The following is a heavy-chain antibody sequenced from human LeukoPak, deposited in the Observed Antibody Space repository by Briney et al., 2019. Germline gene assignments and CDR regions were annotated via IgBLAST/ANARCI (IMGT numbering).Heavy chain of an antibody. D-gene: IGHD1-1*01. CDR2: IKSKSDGGTT. V-gene: IGHV3-15*01. J-gene: IGHJ3*02. CDR1: GFTFGNAW. CDR3: TTDFYLSWNEGPDAFDI. Sequence: PGGSLRLSCAASGFTFGNAWMSGVRQAPGKGLEWGGRIKSKSDGGTTDYAAPVKGRFTISRDDSKNPLYLQMNSLKTEDTGVYYCTTDFYLSWNEGPDAFDIWGQGTMVTVSS.